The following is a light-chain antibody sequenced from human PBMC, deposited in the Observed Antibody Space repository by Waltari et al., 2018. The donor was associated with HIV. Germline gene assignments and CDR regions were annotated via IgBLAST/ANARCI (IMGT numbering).Light chain of an antibody. J-gene: IGKJ1*01. Sequence: EIVMTQSPATLSVSPGERASHSCRASQSFSSNLAWYQQKPGQAPRLLIYGASTRATGIPARFSGSGSGTEFTLTISSLQSEDFAVYYCQQYNKWPPTFGQGTKVEIK. CDR2: GAS. V-gene: IGKV3-15*01. CDR3: QQYNKWPPT. CDR1: QSFSSN.